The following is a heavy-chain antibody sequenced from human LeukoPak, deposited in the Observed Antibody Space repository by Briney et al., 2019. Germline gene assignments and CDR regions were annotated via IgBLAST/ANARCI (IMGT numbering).Heavy chain of an antibody. V-gene: IGHV3-48*01. CDR1: GFTFSDHI. Sequence: GGSLRLSCAASGFTFSDHIMNWVRQLPGKRLEWVAYVSGSGSTVYYADSVKGRFTISRDNGKSSLYLQMNSLRAEDTAVYYCASTRRGGGNWFDPWGQGTLVTVSS. D-gene: IGHD4-23*01. CDR2: VSGSGSTV. J-gene: IGHJ5*02. CDR3: ASTRRGGGNWFDP.